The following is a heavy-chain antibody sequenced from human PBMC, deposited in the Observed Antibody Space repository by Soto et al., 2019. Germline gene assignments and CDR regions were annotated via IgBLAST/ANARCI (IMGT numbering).Heavy chain of an antibody. J-gene: IGHJ4*02. CDR1: SGSISSPNW. Sequence: QVQLQESGPGLVKPSGTLSLTCAVSSGSISSPNWWSWVRQPPGKGLEWIGEIYHSGSTRYNPSLQIRVTISVDTSKHQFSLRLTSVAAADTAVYYCARQAPYGSVRIYDYWGQGSLVTVSS. D-gene: IGHD3-10*01. CDR2: IYHSGST. V-gene: IGHV4-4*02. CDR3: ARQAPYGSVRIYDY.